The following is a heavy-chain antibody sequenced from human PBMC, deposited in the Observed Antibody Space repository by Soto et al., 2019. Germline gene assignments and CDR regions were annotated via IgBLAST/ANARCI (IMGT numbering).Heavy chain of an antibody. CDR1: GFTFSSSA. CDR2: ISSSGDGT. V-gene: IGHV3-23*01. D-gene: IGHD5-12*01. Sequence: GGSLRLSCAASGFTFSSSAASWVRQAPGKGLEWVSGISSSGDGTNYADSVKGRFTISRDNSKNTLFLQMNSLRADDTAFYYCATSLGRSGYNVPGFWGQGTLVTVSS. CDR3: ATSLGRSGYNVPGF. J-gene: IGHJ4*02.